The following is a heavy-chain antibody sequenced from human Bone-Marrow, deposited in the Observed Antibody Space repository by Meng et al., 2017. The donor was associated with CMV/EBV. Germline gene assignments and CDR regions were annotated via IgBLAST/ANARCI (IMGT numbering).Heavy chain of an antibody. Sequence: GGSLRLSCAASGFNVSSDFMSWVRQAPGMGLEWLSVIYSAGNTYYADSVKGRFTISRDNSKNTLYLQMNSLRPEDTAVYYCARDLWGYNFGDYWGQGTLVTLSS. D-gene: IGHD5-18*01. V-gene: IGHV3-66*02. CDR1: GFNVSSDF. J-gene: IGHJ4*02. CDR2: IYSAGNT. CDR3: ARDLWGYNFGDY.